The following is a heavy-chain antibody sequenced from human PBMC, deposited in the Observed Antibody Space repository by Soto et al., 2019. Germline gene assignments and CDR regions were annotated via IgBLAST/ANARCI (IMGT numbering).Heavy chain of an antibody. CDR3: ARASGGYDILTGYSPLYYGMDV. CDR2: IYSGGST. Sequence: PGGSLRLSCAASGFTVSSNYMSWVRQAPGKGPEWVSVIYSGGSTYYADSVKGRFTISRDNSKNTLYLQMNSLRAEDTAVYYCARASGGYDILTGYSPLYYGMDVWGQGTTVTVSS. D-gene: IGHD3-9*01. J-gene: IGHJ6*02. V-gene: IGHV3-53*01. CDR1: GFTVSSNY.